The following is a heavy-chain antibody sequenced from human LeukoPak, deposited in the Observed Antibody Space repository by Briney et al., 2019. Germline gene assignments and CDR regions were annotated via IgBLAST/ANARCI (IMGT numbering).Heavy chain of an antibody. CDR2: IIPMRNLA. V-gene: IGHV1-69*02. D-gene: IGHD2-15*01. J-gene: IGHJ5*01. Sequence: SVKVSCKASGGDFNSHIINWVRQAPGQGLEWMGRIIPMRNLANYAHKFQGRVIITADKSRRTAYMEMSRLTPDDTAVYYCARGKYCSGGECYSVRTSYDGFDSWGQGTVVSVSS. CDR3: ARGKYCSGGECYSVRTSYDGFDS. CDR1: GGDFNSHI.